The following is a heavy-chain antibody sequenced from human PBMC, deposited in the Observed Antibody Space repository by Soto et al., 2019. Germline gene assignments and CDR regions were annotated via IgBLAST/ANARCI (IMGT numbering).Heavy chain of an antibody. Sequence: QLQQSGPGLVKPPQPPSLTCAIPGDSVSSNIAAWNWIRRPPPNGLGWLGGTYFRSKWYSGYAESVKSRITSKSDTSKNQFSLQLTSVTPEDTAVYYCARDTAAAGPDFDYWGQGTLVTVSS. CDR3: ARDTAAAGPDFDY. CDR1: GDSVSSNIAA. J-gene: IGHJ4*02. D-gene: IGHD6-13*01. V-gene: IGHV6-1*01. CDR2: TYFRSKWYS.